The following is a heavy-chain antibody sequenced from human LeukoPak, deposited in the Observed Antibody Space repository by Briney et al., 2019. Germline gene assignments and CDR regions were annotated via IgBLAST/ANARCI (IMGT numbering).Heavy chain of an antibody. CDR2: IGSDNKP. J-gene: IGHJ6*02. CDR1: GFTFSAYA. V-gene: IGHV3-23*01. Sequence: GGSLRLSCEASGFTFSAYAMTWVRQAPGKGLEWVSSIGSDNKPHYSESVKGRFAISRDNSKNTLFLQLHNLRLEDTALYYCARDLHYYVAMAVWGQGTTVTVSS. D-gene: IGHD3-10*02. CDR3: ARDLHYYVAMAV.